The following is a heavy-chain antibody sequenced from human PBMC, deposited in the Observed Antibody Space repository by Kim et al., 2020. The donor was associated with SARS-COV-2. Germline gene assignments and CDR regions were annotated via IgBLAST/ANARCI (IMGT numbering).Heavy chain of an antibody. Sequence: SETLSLTCTVSGGSISSSSYYWGWIRQPPGKGLEWIGSIYYSGSTYYNPSLKSRVTISVDTSKNQFSLKLSSVTAADTAVYYCARPRGIAAAGGGGMDVWGQGTTVTVSS. CDR1: GGSISSSSYY. J-gene: IGHJ6*02. CDR3: ARPRGIAAAGGGGMDV. CDR2: IYYSGST. D-gene: IGHD6-13*01. V-gene: IGHV4-39*01.